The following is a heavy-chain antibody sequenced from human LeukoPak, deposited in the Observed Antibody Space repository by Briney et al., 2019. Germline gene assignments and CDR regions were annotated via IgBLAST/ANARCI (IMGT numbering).Heavy chain of an antibody. D-gene: IGHD3-22*01. V-gene: IGHV4-59*01. Sequence: SETLSLTCTVSDGSISSYYWSWIRQPPGKGLEWIGYIYYSGSTNYNPSLKSRVTISVDTSKNQFSLKLSSVTAADTAVYYCARDPLTSDSSGYYLDYWGQGTLVTVSS. CDR3: ARDPLTSDSSGYYLDY. CDR1: DGSISSYY. CDR2: IYYSGST. J-gene: IGHJ4*02.